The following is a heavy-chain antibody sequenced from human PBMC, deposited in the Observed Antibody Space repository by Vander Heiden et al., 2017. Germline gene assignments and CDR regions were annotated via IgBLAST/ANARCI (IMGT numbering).Heavy chain of an antibody. CDR1: GFSHSHTGVG. V-gene: IGHV2-5*02. Sequence: QSTLKESGPTLVKPKETLTLTCTLSGFSHSHTGVGVGLIRQPPGKALEWLAVIYWDEDKRYRESLRSRLTITKDIYRNQVALTVANMDPVDTGTYFCAGTKNAASAYYGMEVWGQGTTVTGSS. CDR3: AGTKNAASAYYGMEV. D-gene: IGHD2-21*01. J-gene: IGHJ6*02. CDR2: IYWDEDK.